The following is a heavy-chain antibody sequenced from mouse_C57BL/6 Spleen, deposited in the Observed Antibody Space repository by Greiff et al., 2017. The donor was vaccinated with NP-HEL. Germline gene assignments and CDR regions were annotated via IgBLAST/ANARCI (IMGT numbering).Heavy chain of an antibody. CDR3: ARQAYDYDDRFAY. J-gene: IGHJ3*01. CDR2: ISSGGSYT. D-gene: IGHD2-4*01. Sequence: DVMLVESGGDLVKPGGSLKLSCAASGFTFSSYGMSWVRQTPDKRLEWVATISSGGSYTYYPDSVKGRFTISRDNAKNTLYLQMSSLKSEDTAMYYCARQAYDYDDRFAYWGQGTLVTVSA. V-gene: IGHV5-6*02. CDR1: GFTFSSYG.